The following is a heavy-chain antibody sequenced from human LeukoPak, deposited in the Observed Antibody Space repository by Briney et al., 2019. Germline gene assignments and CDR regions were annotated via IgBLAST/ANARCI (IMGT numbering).Heavy chain of an antibody. V-gene: IGHV4-59*11. CDR1: GGSISSHY. D-gene: IGHD6-13*01. Sequence: SETLSLTCTVSGGSISSHYWSWIRQPPGKGLEWIGYIYYSGTTNHNPSLKSRVTISVDTSKNQFSLKLSSVTAADTAVYYCARGVYIAAAQYGYWGRGTLVSVSS. CDR3: ARGVYIAAAQYGY. J-gene: IGHJ4*02. CDR2: IYYSGTT.